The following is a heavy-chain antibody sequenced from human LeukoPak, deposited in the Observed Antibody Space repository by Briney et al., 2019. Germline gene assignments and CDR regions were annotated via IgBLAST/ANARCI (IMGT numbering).Heavy chain of an antibody. V-gene: IGHV4-39*01. CDR1: GGSISSSSYY. CDR2: IYYSGST. Sequence: PSETLSLTCTVSGGSISSSSYYWGWIRQPPGKGLEWIGSIYYSGSTYYNPSLKSRDTISVDTSKNQFSLKLSSVTAADTAVYYCARRNPYSSGWYGTFDYWGQGTLVTVSS. D-gene: IGHD6-19*01. J-gene: IGHJ4*02. CDR3: ARRNPYSSGWYGTFDY.